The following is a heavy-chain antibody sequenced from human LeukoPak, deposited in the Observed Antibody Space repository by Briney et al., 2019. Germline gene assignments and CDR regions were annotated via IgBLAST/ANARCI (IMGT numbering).Heavy chain of an antibody. CDR3: ARDGPADTDY. V-gene: IGHV3-21*01. J-gene: IGHJ4*02. Sequence: PGGSLRLSCAASGFTFSSYSMNWVRQAPGKGLEWVSSISSSSSYIYYVDSVKGRFTIPRDNAKNSLYLQMNSLRAEDTAVYYCARDGPADTDYWGQGTLVTVSS. CDR2: ISSSSSYI. D-gene: IGHD6-25*01. CDR1: GFTFSSYS.